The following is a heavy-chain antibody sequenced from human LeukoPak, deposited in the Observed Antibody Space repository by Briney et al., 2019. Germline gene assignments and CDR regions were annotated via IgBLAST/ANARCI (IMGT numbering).Heavy chain of an antibody. CDR1: GRSISDSRT. CDR3: ARVLAAAGLDF. CDR2: IHDDGRT. D-gene: IGHD6-19*01. J-gene: IGHJ4*02. V-gene: IGHV4-39*07. Sequence: SETLSLTCAVSGRSISDSRTWGWVRQPPGKGLEWIANIHDDGRTASNPSLKSRVTISLDTSKNQFSLKVRYVTAADTAFYFCARVLAAAGLDFWGQGTLVTVSS.